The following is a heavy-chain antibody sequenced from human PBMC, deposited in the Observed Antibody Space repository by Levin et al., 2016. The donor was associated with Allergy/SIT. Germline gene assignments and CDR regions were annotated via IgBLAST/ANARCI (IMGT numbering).Heavy chain of an antibody. Sequence: ASVKVSCKASGYTFTSYYMHWVRQAPGQGLEWMGIINPSGGSTSYAQKFQGRVTMTRDTSTSTVYMELSSLRSEDTAVYYCARVRSPTGTEVWFDPWGQGTLVTVSS. CDR2: INPSGGST. D-gene: IGHD1-1*01. J-gene: IGHJ5*02. CDR3: ARVRSPTGTEVWFDP. CDR1: GYTFTSYY. V-gene: IGHV1-46*01.